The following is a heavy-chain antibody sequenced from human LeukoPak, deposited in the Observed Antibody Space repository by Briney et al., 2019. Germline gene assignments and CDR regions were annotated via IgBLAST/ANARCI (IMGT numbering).Heavy chain of an antibody. Sequence: ASVKVSCKASGYTFTGYYMHWVRQAPGQGLEWMGWINPNSGGTNYAQKFQGRVTITRNTSISTAYMELSSLRSEDTAVYYCARAGGYDFWSGYPNYYYYYYMDVWGKGTTVTVSS. CDR3: ARAGGYDFWSGYPNYYYYYYMDV. D-gene: IGHD3-3*01. CDR1: GYTFTGYY. J-gene: IGHJ6*03. V-gene: IGHV1-2*02. CDR2: INPNSGGT.